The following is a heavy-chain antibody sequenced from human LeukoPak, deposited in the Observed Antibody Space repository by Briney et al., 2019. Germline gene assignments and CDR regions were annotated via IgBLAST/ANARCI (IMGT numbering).Heavy chain of an antibody. D-gene: IGHD3-10*01. J-gene: IGHJ4*02. CDR2: ISASGDTT. CDR3: AKNLIREKFFPRD. CDR1: GFTFSSYW. V-gene: IGHV3-23*01. Sequence: GGSLRLSCATSGFTFSSYWMTWVRQAPGKGLEWVSVISASGDTTHYADSVKGRFTISRDNAKNTLYLRMNSLRVEDTAMYYCAKNLIREKFFPRDRGQGTLVTVSS.